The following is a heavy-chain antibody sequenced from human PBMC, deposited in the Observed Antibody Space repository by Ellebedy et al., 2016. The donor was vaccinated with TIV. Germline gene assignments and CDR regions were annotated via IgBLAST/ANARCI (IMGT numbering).Heavy chain of an antibody. D-gene: IGHD5-18*01. CDR2: ITNSGDYM. Sequence: PGGSLRLSCTASGFTFSSYIMNWVRQAPGKGLEWISSITNSGDYMYYADSVKGRFTISRDNARNSLDLQMNSLRADDTAVYYCARDTAMDYWGQGTLVTVSS. J-gene: IGHJ4*02. CDR1: GFTFSSYI. CDR3: ARDTAMDY. V-gene: IGHV3-21*01.